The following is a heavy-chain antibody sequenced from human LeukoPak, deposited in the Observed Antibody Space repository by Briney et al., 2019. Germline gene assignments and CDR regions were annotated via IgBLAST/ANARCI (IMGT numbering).Heavy chain of an antibody. J-gene: IGHJ6*03. CDR2: IKTDGSRT. CDR3: AKVYSSSAAYYYYYYMDV. CDR1: GFTFSRYW. D-gene: IGHD6-13*01. Sequence: GGSLRLSCAASGFTFSRYWMHWVRQAPGKGLVWVSRIKTDGSRTNYADSVKGRFTISRDNSKNTLYLQMNSLRAEDTAVYYCAKVYSSSAAYYYYYYMDVWGKGTTVTVSS. V-gene: IGHV3-74*01.